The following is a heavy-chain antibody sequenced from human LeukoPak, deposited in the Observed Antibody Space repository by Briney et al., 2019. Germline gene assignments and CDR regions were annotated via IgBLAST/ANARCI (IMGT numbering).Heavy chain of an antibody. V-gene: IGHV1-2*02. CDR1: EYTFTGYY. J-gene: IGHJ4*02. CDR3: ARDMSGGSSSNDY. CDR2: INPNSGGT. Sequence: ASVKVSCKASEYTFTGYYMHWVRQAPGQGLEWMGWINPNSGGTNYAQKFQGRVTMTRDTSISTAYMELSRLRSDDTAVYYCARDMSGGSSSNDYWGQGTLVTVSS. D-gene: IGHD6-6*01.